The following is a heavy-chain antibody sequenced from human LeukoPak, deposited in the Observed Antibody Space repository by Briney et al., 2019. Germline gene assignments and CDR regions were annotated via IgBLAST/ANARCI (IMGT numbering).Heavy chain of an antibody. J-gene: IGHJ4*02. CDR1: GFTFSSYS. Sequence: NPGGSLRLSCAASGFTFSSYSMNWVRQAPGKGLEWVSYISSSSSYIYYADSAKGRFTISRDNAKNSLYLQMNSLRAEDTAVYYCASKGYGDYPFDYWGQGTLVTVSS. CDR3: ASKGYGDYPFDY. V-gene: IGHV3-21*01. CDR2: ISSSSSYI. D-gene: IGHD4-17*01.